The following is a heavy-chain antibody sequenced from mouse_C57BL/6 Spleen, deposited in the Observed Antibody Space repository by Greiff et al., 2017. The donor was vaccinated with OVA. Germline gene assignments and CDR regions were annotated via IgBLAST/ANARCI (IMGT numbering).Heavy chain of an antibody. J-gene: IGHJ4*01. D-gene: IGHD2-10*02. V-gene: IGHV1-81*01. CDR2: IYPRSGNT. CDR1: GYTFTSYG. Sequence: QVQLQQSGAELARPGASVKLSCKASGYTFTSYGISWVKQRTGQGLEWIGEIYPRSGNTYYNEKFKGKATLTADKSSSTAYMELRSLTSEYSAVYFCARSSPPSYYAMDYWGQGTSVTVSS. CDR3: ARSSPPSYYAMDY.